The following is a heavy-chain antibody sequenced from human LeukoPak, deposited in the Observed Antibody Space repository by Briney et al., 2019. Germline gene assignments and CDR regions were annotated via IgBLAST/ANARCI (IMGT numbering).Heavy chain of an antibody. V-gene: IGHV4-34*01. D-gene: IGHD6-25*01. CDR2: INHSGST. J-gene: IGHJ3*02. Sequence: SETLSLTCAVYGGSFSGYYWSWIRQPPGKGLEWIGEINHSGSTNYNPSLKSRVTISVDTCKNQFSLKLSSVTAADTAVYYCARGQREGHAFDIWGQGTMVTVSS. CDR1: GGSFSGYY. CDR3: ARGQREGHAFDI.